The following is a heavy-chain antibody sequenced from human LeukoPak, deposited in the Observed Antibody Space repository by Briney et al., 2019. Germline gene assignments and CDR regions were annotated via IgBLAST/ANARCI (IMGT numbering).Heavy chain of an antibody. CDR1: DYTFTSYG. J-gene: IGHJ3*01. V-gene: IGHV1-18*04. CDR2: ISANNGDT. Sequence: ASVKVSCKASDYTFTSYGISWVRQAPGQGLEYMGWISANNGDTSYPQKVQGRVIMTTDTSTTTAYMELRSLRSDDTAVYYCARKGTGLAFDVWGQGTMVTVSS. CDR3: ARKGTGLAFDV. D-gene: IGHD3-10*01.